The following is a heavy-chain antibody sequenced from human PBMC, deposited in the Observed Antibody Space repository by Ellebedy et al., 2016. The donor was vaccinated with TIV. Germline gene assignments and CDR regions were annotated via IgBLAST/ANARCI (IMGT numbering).Heavy chain of an antibody. J-gene: IGHJ4*02. Sequence: GESLKISCAASGFTFSSYWMYWVRQAPGKGLVWVSRIYGDGSKTSYADSVKRRFTISRDNAKNTRYLQMNSLTAEDTAVYYCARSRVNDVGWYQPDCWGQGTLVTVSS. CDR2: IYGDGSKT. CDR1: GFTFSSYW. CDR3: ARSRVNDVGWYQPDC. D-gene: IGHD6-19*01. V-gene: IGHV3-74*01.